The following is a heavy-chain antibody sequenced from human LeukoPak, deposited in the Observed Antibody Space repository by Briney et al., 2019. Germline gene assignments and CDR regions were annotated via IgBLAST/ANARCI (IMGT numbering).Heavy chain of an antibody. Sequence: PSQTLSLTCAVSGGSISSGGYSWSWIRQPAGKGLEWIGYIYHSGSTYYNPSLKSRVTISVDRSKNQFSLKLSSVTAADTAVYYCARVTFGSYDILTGYYHYYFDYWGQGTLVTVSS. V-gene: IGHV4-30-2*01. J-gene: IGHJ4*02. CDR3: ARVTFGSYDILTGYYHYYFDY. D-gene: IGHD3-9*01. CDR2: IYHSGST. CDR1: GGSISSGGYS.